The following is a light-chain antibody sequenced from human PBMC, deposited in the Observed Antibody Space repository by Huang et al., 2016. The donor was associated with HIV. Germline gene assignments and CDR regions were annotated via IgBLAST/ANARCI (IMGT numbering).Light chain of an antibody. V-gene: IGKV1-12*01. Sequence: DIQMTQSPISVSAFVGDRVTITCRASQGISAWLAWYQRRPGQAPKLLIYAASNVQSGVPSRFSGSASGTNFTLTINSLQPEDFATYYCQQANSFPWTFGRGTEVEVK. CDR1: QGISAW. CDR3: QQANSFPWT. J-gene: IGKJ1*01. CDR2: AAS.